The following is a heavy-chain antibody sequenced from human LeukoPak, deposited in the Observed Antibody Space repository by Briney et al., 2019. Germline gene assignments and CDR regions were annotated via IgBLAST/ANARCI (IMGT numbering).Heavy chain of an antibody. CDR3: ASNYGG. CDR1: GFSFSYYS. Sequence: GGSLRLSCAASGFSFSYYSMNWVRQAPGKGLEWVSSITSSSSYTHYAGSVRGRFTISRDNAKNSLYLQMNSLRAEDTAVYYCASNYGGWGQGTLVTVSS. J-gene: IGHJ4*02. CDR2: ITSSSSYT. D-gene: IGHD4-11*01. V-gene: IGHV3-21*01.